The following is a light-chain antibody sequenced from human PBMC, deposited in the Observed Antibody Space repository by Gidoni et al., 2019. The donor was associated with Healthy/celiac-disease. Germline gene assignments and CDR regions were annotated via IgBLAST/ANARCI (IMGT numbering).Light chain of an antibody. Sequence: EIVMTQSPATLSVSPGERATLSGRASQSVSSNLAWYQQKPGQAPRLIIYGASTRATGIPARFSGSGSGTEFTLTISSLQSEDFAVYYCQQYNNWPFTFGQGTRLEIK. J-gene: IGKJ5*01. V-gene: IGKV3-15*01. CDR2: GAS. CDR3: QQYNNWPFT. CDR1: QSVSSN.